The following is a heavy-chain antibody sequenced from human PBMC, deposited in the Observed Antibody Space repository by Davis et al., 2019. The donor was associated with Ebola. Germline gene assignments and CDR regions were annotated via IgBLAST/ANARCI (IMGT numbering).Heavy chain of an antibody. J-gene: IGHJ6*02. Sequence: MPSETLSLTCVVYGGSFSGYYWSWIRQPPGKGLEWIGEINHSGSTNYNPSLKSRVTISVDTSKNQFSMKLSSVTAADTAVYYCARVTTYYYYYGMDVWGQGTTVTVSS. CDR2: INHSGST. V-gene: IGHV4-34*01. CDR3: ARVTTYYYYYGMDV. CDR1: GGSFSGYY. D-gene: IGHD1-14*01.